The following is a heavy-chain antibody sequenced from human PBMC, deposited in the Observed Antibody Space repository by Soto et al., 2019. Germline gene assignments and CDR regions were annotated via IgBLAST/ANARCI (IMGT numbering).Heavy chain of an antibody. J-gene: IGHJ3*02. CDR2: MSHSGGN. Sequence: QVQLQQWGAGLLKPSETLSLTCAVYGGFVTSGSYYWSWIRQPPGKGLEWIGEMSHSGGNHFNPSLKSRVTISGDTSKNQFTLKMSSVTAADTALYYCARVERGTATTVVDAFDIWGPGTMVTVSS. D-gene: IGHD1-1*01. CDR3: ARVERGTATTVVDAFDI. CDR1: GGFVTSGSYY. V-gene: IGHV4-34*01.